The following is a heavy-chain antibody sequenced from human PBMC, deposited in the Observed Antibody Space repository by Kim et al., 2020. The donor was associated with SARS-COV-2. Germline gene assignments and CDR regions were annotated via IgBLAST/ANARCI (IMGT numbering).Heavy chain of an antibody. Sequence: GGSLRLSCAASGFTFSSYSMNWVRQAPGKGLEWVSSISSSSSYIYYADSVKGRFTISRDNAKNSLYLQMNSLRAEDTAVYYCARYQANIVATSLFDYWGQGTLVTVSS. CDR1: GFTFSSYS. CDR2: ISSSSSYI. J-gene: IGHJ4*02. CDR3: ARYQANIVATSLFDY. D-gene: IGHD5-12*01. V-gene: IGHV3-21*01.